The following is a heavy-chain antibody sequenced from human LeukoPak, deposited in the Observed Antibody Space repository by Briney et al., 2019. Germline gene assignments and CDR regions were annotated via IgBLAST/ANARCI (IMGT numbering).Heavy chain of an antibody. D-gene: IGHD2-15*01. CDR1: GFTFSSYS. CDR3: ARVGTAYCSGGSCGAFDI. Sequence: GGSLRLSCAASGFTFSSYSMNWVRQAPGKGLEWVSYISSSSSTIYYADSVKGRFTISRDNAKNSLYLQMNSLRAEDTAVYYCARVGTAYCSGGSCGAFDIWGQGTMVTVSS. CDR2: ISSSSSTI. V-gene: IGHV3-48*01. J-gene: IGHJ3*02.